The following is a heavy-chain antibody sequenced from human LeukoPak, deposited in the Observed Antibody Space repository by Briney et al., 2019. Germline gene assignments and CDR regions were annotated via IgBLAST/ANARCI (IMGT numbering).Heavy chain of an antibody. D-gene: IGHD6-19*01. CDR3: ARDTTVASGMQF. CDR2: VVTTTT. Sequence: PSETLSLTCTVSGGSISTYSWTWVRQSPGNGLEWIGSVVTTTTKYSPALRSRVAISVDTSKNQFSLRLESVTTADTAVYYCARDTTVASGMQFWGQGALVTVSS. V-gene: IGHV4-4*07. J-gene: IGHJ4*02. CDR1: GGSISTYS.